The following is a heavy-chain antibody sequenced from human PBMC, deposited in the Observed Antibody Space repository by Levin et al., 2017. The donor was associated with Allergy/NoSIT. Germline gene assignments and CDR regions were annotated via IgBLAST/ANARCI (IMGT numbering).Heavy chain of an antibody. Sequence: SETLSLTCAVSGGSISSGGYSWSWIRQPPGTGLEWIGYIYLSGSTYYNPSLKSRVTISVDRSKNQFSLNLSSVTAADTAVYYCARVAGYSYGYYFDYWGQGTLVTVSS. CDR2: IYLSGST. CDR3: ARVAGYSYGYYFDY. D-gene: IGHD5-18*01. CDR1: GGSISSGGYS. V-gene: IGHV4-30-2*01. J-gene: IGHJ4*02.